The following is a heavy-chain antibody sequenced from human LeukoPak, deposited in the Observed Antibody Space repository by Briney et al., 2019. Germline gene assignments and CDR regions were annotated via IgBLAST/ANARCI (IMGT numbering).Heavy chain of an antibody. V-gene: IGHV4-59*01. Sequence: SETLSLTCTVSGGSISNYYWSWIRQPPGKGLEWIGYIYYSGSTNYNPSLKSRVTISVDTSKNRFSLKLYSVTAADTAVYYCARGGVNWTYDYWGQGTLVTVSS. CDR3: ARGGVNWTYDY. J-gene: IGHJ4*02. CDR2: IYYSGST. CDR1: GGSISNYY. D-gene: IGHD1-7*01.